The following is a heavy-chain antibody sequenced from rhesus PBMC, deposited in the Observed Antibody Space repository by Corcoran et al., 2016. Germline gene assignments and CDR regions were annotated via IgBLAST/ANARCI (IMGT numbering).Heavy chain of an antibody. CDR1: GGSFGSHW. Sequence: QVQLQESGPGLVKPSVTLSLTCAVSGGSFGSHWGRWFRQPPGKGLEWVGEINGNSGSTNYNPSLQSRVTISKDASKIQFSLNLNAVTAADTAVYYCARSSGTTSLVYFDFWGQGVLVTVSS. CDR2: INGNSGST. CDR3: ARSSGTTSLVYFDF. J-gene: IGHJ4*01. D-gene: IGHD1-20*01. V-gene: IGHV4-80*01.